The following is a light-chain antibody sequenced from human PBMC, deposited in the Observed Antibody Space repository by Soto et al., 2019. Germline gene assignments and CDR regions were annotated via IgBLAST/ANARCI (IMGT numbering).Light chain of an antibody. CDR3: CSFAGNSLI. CDR2: DVT. J-gene: IGLJ2*01. CDR1: SSDVGGYNF. Sequence: QSALTQPRSVSGSPGQSVTISCAGTSSDVGGYNFVSWYQHHPGKAPKLMIYDVTKRPSGVPDRFSGSKSGNTASLTISGLQDEEEAYYYSCSFAGNSLIFGGGTKLTVL. V-gene: IGLV2-11*01.